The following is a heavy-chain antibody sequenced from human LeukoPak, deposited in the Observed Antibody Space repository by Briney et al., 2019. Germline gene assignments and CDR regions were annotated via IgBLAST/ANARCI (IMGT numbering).Heavy chain of an antibody. CDR2: ISGSGGST. D-gene: IGHD2-2*01. CDR3: AKDRAPYCSSSSCYGNFDY. V-gene: IGHV3-23*01. J-gene: IGHJ4*02. CDR1: GFTFSNHA. Sequence: GGSLRLSCAASGFTFSNHAMSWVRLAPGKGLEWVSAISGSGGSTYYADSVRGRFTISRDNSKNTLYLQMNRLRAEDTALYYCAKDRAPYCSSSSCYGNFDYWGQGTLVTVSS.